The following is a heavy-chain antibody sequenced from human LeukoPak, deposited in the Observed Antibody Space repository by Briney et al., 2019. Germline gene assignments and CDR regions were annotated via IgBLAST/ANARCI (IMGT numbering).Heavy chain of an antibody. CDR3: ARDRSSSGWFDP. CDR1: GFTFSSYA. D-gene: IGHD6-6*01. Sequence: GGSLRLSCAASGFTFSSYAMSWVRLAPGKGLEWVSSISSSSSYIYYADSVKGRFTISRDNAKNSLYLQMNSLRAEDTAVYYCARDRSSSGWFDPWGQGTLVTVSS. V-gene: IGHV3-21*01. CDR2: ISSSSSYI. J-gene: IGHJ5*02.